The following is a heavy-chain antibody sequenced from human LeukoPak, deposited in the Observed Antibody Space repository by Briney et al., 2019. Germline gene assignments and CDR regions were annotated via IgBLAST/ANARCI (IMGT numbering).Heavy chain of an antibody. J-gene: IGHJ6*02. CDR3: ARDRLYGAYYYGMDV. CDR2: IYYSGST. Sequence: PSETLSLTCTVSGGSISSYYWSWIRQPPGKGLEWIGYIYYSGSTNYNPSLKGRVTISVDTSKNQFSLKLSSVTAADTAVYYCARDRLYGAYYYGMDVWGQGTTVTVSS. CDR1: GGSISSYY. V-gene: IGHV4-59*01. D-gene: IGHD4/OR15-4a*01.